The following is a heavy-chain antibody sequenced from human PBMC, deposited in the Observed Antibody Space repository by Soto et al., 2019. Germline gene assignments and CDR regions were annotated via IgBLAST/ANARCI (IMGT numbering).Heavy chain of an antibody. V-gene: IGHV1-8*01. J-gene: IGHJ6*02. CDR3: ARWPVGYYYYGMDV. D-gene: IGHD3-3*01. Sequence: QVQLVQSGAEVKKPGASVKVSCKASGYTFTSYDINWVRQATGQGLEWMGWMNPNSGNTGYAQKLQGRGTMNRNTSRSTAYMELSRLRCEDTAVYSCARWPVGYYYYGMDVWGQGTTVTVSS. CDR1: GYTFTSYD. CDR2: MNPNSGNT.